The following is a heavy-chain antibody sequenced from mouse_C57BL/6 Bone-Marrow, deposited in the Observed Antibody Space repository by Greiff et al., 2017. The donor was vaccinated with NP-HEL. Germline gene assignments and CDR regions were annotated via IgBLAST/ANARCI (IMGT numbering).Heavy chain of an antibody. V-gene: IGHV1-80*01. D-gene: IGHD2-4*01. CDR3: ARWDYDEYFDV. J-gene: IGHJ1*03. CDR2: IYPGDGDT. Sequence: VQLQQSGAELVKPGASVKISCKASGYAFSSYWMNWVKPRPGKGLEWIGQIYPGDGDTNYNGKFKGKATLTADKSSSTAYMQLSSLTSEDSAVYFCARWDYDEYFDVWGTGTTVTVSS. CDR1: GYAFSSYW.